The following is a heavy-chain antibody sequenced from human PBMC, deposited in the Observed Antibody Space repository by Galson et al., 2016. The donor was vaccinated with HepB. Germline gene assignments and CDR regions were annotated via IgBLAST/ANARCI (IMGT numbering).Heavy chain of an antibody. CDR2: INPNRGGT. J-gene: IGHJ6*02. CDR1: GYTFTGYY. Sequence: SVKVSCKASGYTFTGYYIHWVRQAPGQGLEWMGRINPNRGGTNYAQKFQGRVAMTSDTSISTAYMELSSLRSDDTAVYYCATEDDYYYYGMDVWGQGTLVTVSS. CDR3: ATEDDYYYYGMDV. V-gene: IGHV1-2*06.